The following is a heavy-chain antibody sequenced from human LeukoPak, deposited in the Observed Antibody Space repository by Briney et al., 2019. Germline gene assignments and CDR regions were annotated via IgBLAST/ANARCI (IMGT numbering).Heavy chain of an antibody. Sequence: ASVKVSCKASGYTFTSYGISWVRQAPGQGLEWMGWISAYNGNTNYAQKLKGRVTMTTDTSTSTAYMELRSLRSDDTAVYYCARDSRRIVVVPAAVGEVNYWGQGTLVSVSS. CDR3: ARDSRRIVVVPAAVGEVNY. J-gene: IGHJ4*01. CDR2: ISAYNGNT. D-gene: IGHD2-2*01. CDR1: GYTFTSYG. V-gene: IGHV1-18*01.